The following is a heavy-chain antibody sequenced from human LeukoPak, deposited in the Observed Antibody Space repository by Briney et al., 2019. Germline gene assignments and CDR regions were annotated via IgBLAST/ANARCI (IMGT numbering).Heavy chain of an antibody. CDR2: IRYDGNNK. CDR1: GFTFSSYG. CDR3: AKTAYGSGSSPEPFDY. D-gene: IGHD3-10*01. J-gene: IGHJ4*02. Sequence: GGSLRLSCAASGFTFSSYGIHWVRQAPGKGLEWVAFIRYDGNNKYYADSVKGRFTISRDNSKNTLFLQMNSLRAEDTAVYYCAKTAYGSGSSPEPFDYWGQGTLVTVSS. V-gene: IGHV3-30*02.